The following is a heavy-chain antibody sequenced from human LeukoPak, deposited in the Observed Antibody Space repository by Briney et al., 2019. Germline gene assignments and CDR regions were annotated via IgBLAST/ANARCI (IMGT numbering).Heavy chain of an antibody. D-gene: IGHD2-2*01. CDR1: GGTFSSYA. CDR3: ARAEVPALTYYYYGMDV. J-gene: IGHJ6*02. Sequence: ASVKVSCKASGGTFSSYAISWVRQAPGQGLEWMGGIIPIFGTANYAQKFQGRVTITADESTSTAYVELSSLRSEDTAVYYCARAEVPALTYYYYGMDVWGQGTTVTVSS. V-gene: IGHV1-69*13. CDR2: IIPIFGTA.